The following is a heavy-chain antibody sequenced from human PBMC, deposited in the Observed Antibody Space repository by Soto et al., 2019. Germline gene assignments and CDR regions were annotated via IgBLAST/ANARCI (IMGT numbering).Heavy chain of an antibody. CDR3: ARGRYGDY. CDR2: ISAHNGNT. V-gene: IGHV1-18*01. J-gene: IGHJ4*02. D-gene: IGHD1-1*01. CDR1: GYTFTSYG. Sequence: QVHLVQSGAEVKKPGASVKVSCKGSGYTFTSYGITWVRQAPGQGLEWMGWISAHNGNTDYAQRLQGRITVTRDTSTSTAYMELRSLRSDDTAVYYCARGRYGDYWGQGALVTVSS.